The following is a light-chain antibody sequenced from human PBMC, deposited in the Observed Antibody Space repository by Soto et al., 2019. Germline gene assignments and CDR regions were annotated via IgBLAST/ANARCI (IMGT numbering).Light chain of an antibody. CDR3: QQYNGYSQT. CDR1: QSINSW. V-gene: IGKV1-5*03. CDR2: KAS. J-gene: IGKJ1*01. Sequence: DIQMTQSPYTLSSSVGDRVTITCRARQSINSWLAWYQQKPGRAPKLLIYKASSLESGVPSRFSGSGSGTEFTLTISSLQPDDFATYYCQQYNGYSQTFGQGTKVDIK.